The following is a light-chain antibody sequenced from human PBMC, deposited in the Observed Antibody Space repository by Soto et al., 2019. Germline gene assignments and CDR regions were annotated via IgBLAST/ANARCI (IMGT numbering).Light chain of an antibody. J-gene: IGKJ1*01. CDR1: QSVSSSY. Sequence: EIVLTQSPGTLSLSPGERATLSCRASQSVSSSYLAWYQQKPGQAPRLLIYGASSRATGIPDRFSGSGSGTDFTLTISRLEAEDFAGYYCQQYGSSPRTFGQGTKVEIK. CDR2: GAS. V-gene: IGKV3-20*01. CDR3: QQYGSSPRT.